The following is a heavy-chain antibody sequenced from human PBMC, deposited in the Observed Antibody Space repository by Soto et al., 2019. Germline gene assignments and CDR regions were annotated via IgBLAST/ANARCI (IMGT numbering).Heavy chain of an antibody. CDR3: TTDYDILTGYPPEYHGMEL. CDR1: GFTFSNAW. J-gene: IGHJ6*02. D-gene: IGHD3-9*01. Sequence: PGGSLRLSCAASGFTFSNAWMSWVRQAPGKGLEWVGRIKSKTDGGTTDYAAPVKGRFTISRDDSKNTLYLQMNSLKTEDTAVYYCTTDYDILTGYPPEYHGMELWGPGTTVTVSS. CDR2: IKSKTDGGTT. V-gene: IGHV3-15*01.